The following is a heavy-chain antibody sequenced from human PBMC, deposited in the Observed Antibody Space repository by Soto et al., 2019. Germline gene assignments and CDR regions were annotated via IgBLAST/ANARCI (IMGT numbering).Heavy chain of an antibody. J-gene: IGHJ6*02. CDR1: GGSISSYY. CDR3: AGRYSYGYSPPRYYAMDV. CDR2: IYYSGST. Sequence: SETLSLTCTVSGGSISSYYWSWIRQPPGKGLEWIGYIYYSGSTNYNPSLKSRVTISVDTSKNQFSLKLSSVTAADTAVYYCAGRYSYGYSPPRYYAMDVWGQGTTVTVSS. D-gene: IGHD5-18*01. V-gene: IGHV4-59*01.